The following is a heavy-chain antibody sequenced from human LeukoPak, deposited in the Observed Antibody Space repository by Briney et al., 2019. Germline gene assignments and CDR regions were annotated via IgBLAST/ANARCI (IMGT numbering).Heavy chain of an antibody. CDR3: ARDISSPGYDSSGYYGTHYYGMDV. V-gene: IGHV4-31*03. CDR2: IYYSGST. CDR1: GGSISSGGYY. D-gene: IGHD3-22*01. J-gene: IGHJ6*02. Sequence: SQTLSLTCTVSGGSISSGGYYWSWIRQHPGKGLEWIGYIYYSGSTYYNPSLKSRVTISVDTSKNQFSLKLSSVTAADTAVYYCARDISSPGYDSSGYYGTHYYGMDVWGQGTTVTDSS.